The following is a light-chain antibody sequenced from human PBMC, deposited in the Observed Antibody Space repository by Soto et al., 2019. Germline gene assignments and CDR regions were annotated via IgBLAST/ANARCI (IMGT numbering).Light chain of an antibody. V-gene: IGKV1-5*01. J-gene: IGKJ4*01. CDR1: QSIISC. CDR2: DAS. CDR3: QQSYSTRLT. Sequence: IQMTQSPSTLSASVGDRVTITCRASQSIISCLSWYQQKPVKAPKLLIYDASSLESGVPSRFSGSGSGTEFTLTISSLQPEDFATYYCQQSYSTRLTFGGGTKVDI.